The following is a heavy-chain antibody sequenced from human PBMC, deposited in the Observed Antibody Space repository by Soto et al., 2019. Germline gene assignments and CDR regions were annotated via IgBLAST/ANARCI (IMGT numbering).Heavy chain of an antibody. CDR3: ARERHYYDSSGYYVPRYFDY. Sequence: ASVKVSCKASGYTFTSYGISWVRQAPGQGLEWMGWISAYNGNTNYAQKLQGRVTMTTDTSTSTAYMELRSLRSDDTAVYYCARERHYYDSSGYYVPRYFDYWGQGTLVTVSS. V-gene: IGHV1-18*01. CDR1: GYTFTSYG. J-gene: IGHJ4*02. D-gene: IGHD3-22*01. CDR2: ISAYNGNT.